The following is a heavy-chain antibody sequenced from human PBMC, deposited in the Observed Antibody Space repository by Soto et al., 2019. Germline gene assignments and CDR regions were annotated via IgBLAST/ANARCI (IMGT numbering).Heavy chain of an antibody. V-gene: IGHV4-31*03. Sequence: PSETLSLTCTVSGGSISSGGYYWSWIRQHPGKGLEWIGYIYYSGSTYYNPSLKSRVTISVDTSKNQFSLKLSSVTAADTAVYYCAREDKYYDSSGYPSDWFDPWGQGTLVTVSS. CDR3: AREDKYYDSSGYPSDWFDP. J-gene: IGHJ5*02. D-gene: IGHD3-22*01. CDR1: GGSISSGGYY. CDR2: IYYSGST.